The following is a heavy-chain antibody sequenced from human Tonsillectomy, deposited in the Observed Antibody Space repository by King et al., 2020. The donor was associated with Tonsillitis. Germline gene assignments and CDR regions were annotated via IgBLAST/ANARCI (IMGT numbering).Heavy chain of an antibody. Sequence: VQLVESGGGLVQPGGSLRLSCVASGFTFSTYAVSWVRQAPGKGLEWVASISGSGGTTYYSDSVKGRFTISRDNSKNTLFLQMNSLRDGDTALYYCVRGFYSDKSGYFHSWGQGTLVTVSS. J-gene: IGHJ5*01. CDR1: GFTFSTYA. V-gene: IGHV3-23*04. D-gene: IGHD3-22*01. CDR2: ISGSGGTT. CDR3: VRGFYSDKSGYFHS.